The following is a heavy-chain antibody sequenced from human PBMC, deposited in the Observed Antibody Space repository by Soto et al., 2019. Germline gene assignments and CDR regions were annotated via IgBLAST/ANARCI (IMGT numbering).Heavy chain of an antibody. CDR1: GVAMTYGGYS. Sequence: SETLSLTCSVSGVAMTYGGYSWSWIRQSPEKGLEWLGYIGHLETTYYNPSFKSRLTVSVDKSKNQFSLNLRSVTAADTAVYYCARRDRSGFSYWLDTWGQGTLVTVPQ. D-gene: IGHD3-22*01. CDR3: ARRDRSGFSYWLDT. V-gene: IGHV4-30-2*06. J-gene: IGHJ5*02. CDR2: IGHLETT.